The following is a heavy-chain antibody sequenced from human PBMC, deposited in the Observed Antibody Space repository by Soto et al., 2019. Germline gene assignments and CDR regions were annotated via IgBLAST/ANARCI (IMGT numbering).Heavy chain of an antibody. J-gene: IGHJ4*02. V-gene: IGHV1-3*01. D-gene: IGHD3-22*01. CDR2: INAGNGNT. Sequence: ASVKVSCKASGYTFTSYAMHWVRQAPGQRLEWMGWINAGNGNTKYSQKFQGRVTITRDTSASTAYMELSSLRSEDTAVYYCARDXQPLTYYYDSSGHNFDYWGQGTLVTVSS. CDR3: ARDXQPLTYYYDSSGHNFDY. CDR1: GYTFTSYA.